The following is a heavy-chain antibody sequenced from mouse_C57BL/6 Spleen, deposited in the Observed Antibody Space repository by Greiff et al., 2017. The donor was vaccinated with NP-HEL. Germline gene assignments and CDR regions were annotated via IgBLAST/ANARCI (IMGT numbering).Heavy chain of an antibody. CDR1: GYTFTSYT. CDR3: ARGANFDY. CDR2: INPSSGYT. V-gene: IGHV1-4*01. Sequence: VQLQESGAELARPGASVKMSCKASGYTFTSYTMHWVKQRPGQGLEWIGYINPSSGYTKYNQKFKDKATLTADKSSSTAYMQLSSLTSEDSAVYYCARGANFDYWGQGTTLTVSS. J-gene: IGHJ2*01.